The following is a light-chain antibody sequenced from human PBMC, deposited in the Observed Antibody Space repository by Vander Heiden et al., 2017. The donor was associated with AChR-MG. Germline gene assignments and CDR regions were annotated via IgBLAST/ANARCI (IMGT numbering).Light chain of an antibody. CDR1: SSDIGDHNY. CDR3: SSYTSSYTVL. CDR2: DVS. V-gene: IGLV2-14*03. Sequence: QSALTHPASLSGSPAQSITISCPGTSSDIGDHNYVSWYQQHPGKAPKLMIYDVSKRPSGVSNRFSGSKSGSTASLTISGLQAEDEADYYCSSYTSSYTVLFGGGTKLTVL. J-gene: IGLJ2*01.